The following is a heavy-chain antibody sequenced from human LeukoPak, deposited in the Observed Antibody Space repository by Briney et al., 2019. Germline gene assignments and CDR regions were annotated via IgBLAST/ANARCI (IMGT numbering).Heavy chain of an antibody. Sequence: GRSLRLSCAASAFTFSDYGMHWVRQAPGKGLEWVAVISYDGTNEYYADSVKGRFTVSRDNSKISVSLRMNSLRLEDTAVYYCAQDRSPYMTSPTVGLDYWGPGSLVTVSS. CDR2: ISYDGTNE. J-gene: IGHJ4*02. CDR1: AFTFSDYG. V-gene: IGHV3-30*18. D-gene: IGHD4-17*01. CDR3: AQDRSPYMTSPTVGLDY.